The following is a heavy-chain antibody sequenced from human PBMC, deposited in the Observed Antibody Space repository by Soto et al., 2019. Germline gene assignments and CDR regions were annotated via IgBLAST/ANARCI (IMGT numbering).Heavy chain of an antibody. J-gene: IGHJ4*02. CDR3: TTHYRGISN. CDR1: GFTFSDTW. CDR2: IKSKTDVETT. Sequence: VQLVESGGGLVKPGESLRLSCAASGFTFSDTWMSWVRQAPGKGLEWVGRIKSKTDVETTEYAAPVKGRFTISRDDSKNTLYLQMNSLKTEDTAVYYCTTHYRGISNWGQGTLVTVSS. D-gene: IGHD1-20*01. V-gene: IGHV3-15*01.